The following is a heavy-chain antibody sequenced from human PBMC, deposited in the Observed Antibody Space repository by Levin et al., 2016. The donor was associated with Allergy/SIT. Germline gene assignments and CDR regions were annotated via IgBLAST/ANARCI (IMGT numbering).Heavy chain of an antibody. Sequence: WIRQPPGKGLEWVSSISSSSSYIYYADSVKGRFTIFRDNAKNSLYLQMNSLRAEDTAVYYCARVTWEPQEGYWFDPWGQGTLVTVSS. D-gene: IGHD1-26*01. V-gene: IGHV3-21*01. J-gene: IGHJ5*02. CDR2: ISSSSSYI. CDR3: ARVTWEPQEGYWFDP.